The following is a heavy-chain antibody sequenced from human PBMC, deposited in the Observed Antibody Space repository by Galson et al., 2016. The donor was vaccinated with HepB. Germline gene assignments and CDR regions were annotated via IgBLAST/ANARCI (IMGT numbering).Heavy chain of an antibody. Sequence: SVKVSCKGSGYTFTNYDVSWVRQAPGQGLEWMGWINSYNGNTKYAKNFQGRVTMTTATSTSTPSMELRSLRSGDTAVYYCARLDGVRAFDTWGQGTKVTVLS. CDR1: GYTFTNYD. J-gene: IGHJ3*02. V-gene: IGHV1-18*04. CDR2: INSYNGNT. CDR3: ARLDGVRAFDT.